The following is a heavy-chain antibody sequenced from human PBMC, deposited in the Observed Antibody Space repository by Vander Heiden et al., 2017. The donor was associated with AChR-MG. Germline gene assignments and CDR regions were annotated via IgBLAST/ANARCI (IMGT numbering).Heavy chain of an antibody. D-gene: IGHD5-18*01. V-gene: IGHV1-46*01. CDR2: INPSGGST. CDR3: ARGRVDTAMVTGGFDP. CDR1: GYTFPTYY. J-gene: IGHJ5*02. Sequence: QVQLVQSGAEVKKPGASVKVSCMASGYTFPTYYMHWVRQAPGQGLEWMGIINPSGGSTSYAQKFQGRVTMTRDTSTSTVYMELSSLRSEDTAVYYCARGRVDTAMVTGGFDPWGQGTLVTVSS.